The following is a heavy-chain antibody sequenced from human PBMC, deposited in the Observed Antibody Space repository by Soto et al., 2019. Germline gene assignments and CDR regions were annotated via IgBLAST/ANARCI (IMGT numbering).Heavy chain of an antibody. V-gene: IGHV3-15*01. J-gene: IGHJ6*02. D-gene: IGHD7-27*01. CDR3: TRELGQTGVHYYGMDV. Sequence: AGSLRLSCAAPGSSFNSAWMTWISQAPVKGQVWVGRIKTNSEGGTLDYAAPVKGRFTISRDDSKDTLYLQMNSLKTEDTGVYYCTRELGQTGVHYYGMDVWGQGTTVTSP. CDR1: GSSFNSAW. CDR2: IKTNSEGGTL.